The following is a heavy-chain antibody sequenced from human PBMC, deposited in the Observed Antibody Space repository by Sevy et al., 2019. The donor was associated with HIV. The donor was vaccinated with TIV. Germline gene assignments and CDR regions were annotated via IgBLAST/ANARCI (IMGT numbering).Heavy chain of an antibody. J-gene: IGHJ4*02. CDR1: GFTFSVYW. D-gene: IGHD5-18*01. V-gene: IGHV3-7*01. Sequence: GGSLRLSCAASGFTFSVYWMSWVRQAPGKGLEWVATMKEDGSGKYYVDSVNGRFTISRDNAKNSLYLQMNSLRAEDTAVYYCVREGVGGYSYSLDYWGQGTLVTVSS. CDR3: VREGVGGYSYSLDY. CDR2: MKEDGSGK.